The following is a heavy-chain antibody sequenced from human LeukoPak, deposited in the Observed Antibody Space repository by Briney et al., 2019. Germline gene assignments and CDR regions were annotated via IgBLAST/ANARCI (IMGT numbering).Heavy chain of an antibody. CDR2: IIPIFGTA. J-gene: IGHJ4*02. CDR3: ARVLWFGELLYYFDY. CDR1: GGTFSSYA. V-gene: IGHV1-69*01. Sequence: GSSVKVSCKASGGTFSSYAISWVRQAPGQGLEWMGGIIPIFGTANYAQKFQGRVTITADESTSTAYMELSSLGSEDTAVYYCARVLWFGELLYYFDYWGQGTLVTVSS. D-gene: IGHD3-10*01.